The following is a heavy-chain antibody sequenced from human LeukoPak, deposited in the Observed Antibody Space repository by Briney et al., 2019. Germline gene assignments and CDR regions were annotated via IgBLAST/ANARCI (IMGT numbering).Heavy chain of an antibody. CDR2: ISGSGGST. V-gene: IGHV3-23*01. CDR1: GFTFSSYA. CDR3: AKRSTVATYLSYYYYYMDV. J-gene: IGHJ6*03. D-gene: IGHD4-17*01. Sequence: PGGSLRLSCAASGFTFSSYAMSWVRQAPGKGLEWVSAISGSGGSTCYADSVKGRFTISRDNSKNTLYLQMNSLRAEDTAVYYCAKRSTVATYLSYYYYYMDVWGKGTTVTVSS.